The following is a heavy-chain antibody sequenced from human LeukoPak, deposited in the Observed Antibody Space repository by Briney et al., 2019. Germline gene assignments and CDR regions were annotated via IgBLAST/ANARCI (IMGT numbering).Heavy chain of an antibody. Sequence: GASLQISCKGSGYSFTSYWIGWVRQLPGKGLEWMGIIYPGDSDTRYSPSFQGQVTISADKSISTAYLQWSSLKASDTAMYYCARLPTGTTHYYYGMDVWGQGTTVTVSS. CDR3: ARLPTGTTHYYYGMDV. CDR2: IYPGDSDT. D-gene: IGHD1-1*01. CDR1: GYSFTSYW. J-gene: IGHJ6*02. V-gene: IGHV5-51*01.